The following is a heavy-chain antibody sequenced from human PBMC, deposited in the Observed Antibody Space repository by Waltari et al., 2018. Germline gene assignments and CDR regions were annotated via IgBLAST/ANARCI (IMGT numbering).Heavy chain of an antibody. Sequence: QVQLQQWGAGLLKPSETLSLTCAVYGGSSSGYYWSWIRQPPGKGLEWIGEINHSGSTNYNPSLKSRVTISVDTSKNQFSLKLSSVTAADTAVYYCARYRGYSYGFDYWGQGTLVTVSS. D-gene: IGHD5-18*01. CDR1: GGSSSGYY. V-gene: IGHV4-34*01. CDR3: ARYRGYSYGFDY. CDR2: INHSGST. J-gene: IGHJ4*02.